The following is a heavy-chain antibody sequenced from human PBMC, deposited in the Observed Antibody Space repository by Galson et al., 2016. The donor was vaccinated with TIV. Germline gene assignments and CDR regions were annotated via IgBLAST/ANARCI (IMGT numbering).Heavy chain of an antibody. CDR2: ISGSGATT. CDR1: GFTFNYYW. Sequence: SLRLSCAASGFTFNYYWMSWVRQAPGKGLEWVSAISGSGATTYYADSVKGRFTISRDNSKNTLYLQMNSLRAEDTALYYCAKAAGSGSSGRFDYWGQGTPVTVSS. D-gene: IGHD6-13*01. J-gene: IGHJ4*02. CDR3: AKAAGSGSSGRFDY. V-gene: IGHV3-23*01.